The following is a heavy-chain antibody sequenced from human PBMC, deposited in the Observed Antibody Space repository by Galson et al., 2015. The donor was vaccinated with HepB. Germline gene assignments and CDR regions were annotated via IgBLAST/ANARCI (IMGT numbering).Heavy chain of an antibody. CDR2: IWYDGSNK. CDR3: AREDDWYFDL. J-gene: IGHJ2*01. Sequence: SLRLSCAASGFTFSSYGMHWVRQAPGKGLEWVAVIWYDGSNKYYAGSVKGRFTISRDNSKNTLYLQMNSLRAEDTAVYYCAREDDWYFDLWGRGTLVTVSS. CDR1: GFTFSSYG. V-gene: IGHV3-33*01.